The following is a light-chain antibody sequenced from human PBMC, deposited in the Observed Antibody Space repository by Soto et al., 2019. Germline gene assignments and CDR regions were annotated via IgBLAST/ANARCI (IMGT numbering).Light chain of an antibody. CDR3: QQRSNWPPIT. CDR2: DAS. J-gene: IGKJ5*01. CDR1: QSVRSN. V-gene: IGKV3-11*01. Sequence: VMTQSPATLSVSPGERATLSCRASQSVRSNLAWYQQKPGQSPRLLIYDASNRATGIPARFSGSGSGTDFTLTISSLEPEDFAVYYCQQRSNWPPITFGQGTRLEIK.